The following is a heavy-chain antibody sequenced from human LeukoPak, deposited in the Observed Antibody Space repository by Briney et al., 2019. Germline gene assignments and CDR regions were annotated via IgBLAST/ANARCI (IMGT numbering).Heavy chain of an antibody. J-gene: IGHJ4*02. V-gene: IGHV4-34*01. CDR1: GGSFSGYY. CDR2: INHSGST. CDR3: ARDHSSSWTHYFDY. Sequence: SETLSLTCAVYGGSFSGYYWSWIRQPPGKGLEWIGEINHSGSTNYNPSLKSRVTMSVDTSKNQFSLKLSSVTAADTAVYYCARDHSSSWTHYFDYWGRGTLVTVSS. D-gene: IGHD6-13*01.